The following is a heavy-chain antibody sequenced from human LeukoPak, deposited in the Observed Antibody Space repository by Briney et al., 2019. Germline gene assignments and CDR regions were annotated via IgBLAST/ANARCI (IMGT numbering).Heavy chain of an antibody. CDR3: ARVLPGMD. D-gene: IGHD2-2*01. Sequence: GGSLRLSCVASGFTFSDYYMNWVPQAPGKGLEWVSSISSSTTIDYADSVKGRFTISRDNAKNSLYLQMNSLRAEDTAVYYCARVLPGMDWGQGTLVTVSS. CDR2: ISSSTTI. V-gene: IGHV3-69-1*01. J-gene: IGHJ4*02. CDR1: GFTFSDYY.